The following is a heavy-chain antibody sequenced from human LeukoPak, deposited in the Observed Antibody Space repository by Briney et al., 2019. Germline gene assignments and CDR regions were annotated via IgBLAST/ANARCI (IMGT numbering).Heavy chain of an antibody. J-gene: IGHJ4*02. D-gene: IGHD6-13*01. V-gene: IGHV4-59*01. CDR3: AREGVAVAILDY. CDR1: GGSISGYH. CDR2: IYYTGST. Sequence: SETLSLTCSVSGGSISGYHWNWIRRPPGKGLEWIGYIYYTGSTNYNASLKSRVIMSVDTSKNQFSLRLSSVTAADTAVYYCAREGVAVAILDYWGQGTLVTVSS.